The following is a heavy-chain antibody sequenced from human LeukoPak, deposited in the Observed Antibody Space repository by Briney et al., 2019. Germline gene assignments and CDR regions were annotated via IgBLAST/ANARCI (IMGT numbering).Heavy chain of an antibody. CDR2: IIPIFGIA. V-gene: IGHV1-69*04. D-gene: IGHD5-18*01. CDR3: ARDVDTAAGFGMDV. Sequence: ASVKVSRKASGGTFSSYAISWVRQAPGQGLEWMGRIIPIFGIANYAQKFQGRVTITADKSTSTAYMELSSLRSEDTAVYYCARDVDTAAGFGMDVWGQGTTVTVSS. CDR1: GGTFSSYA. J-gene: IGHJ6*02.